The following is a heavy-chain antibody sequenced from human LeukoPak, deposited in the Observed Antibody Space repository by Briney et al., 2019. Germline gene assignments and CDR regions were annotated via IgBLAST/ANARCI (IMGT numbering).Heavy chain of an antibody. CDR1: GYTFTAYY. CDR3: ARLGFSSPGAY. D-gene: IGHD6-19*01. Sequence: ASVRVSCKASGYTFTAYYIHWVRQAPGQGLQWMGWINPNSGGTNYAQKFQGRVTMTRDTSISTAYMELSSLRSEDTAVYYCARLGFSSPGAYWGQGTLVTVSS. V-gene: IGHV1-2*02. J-gene: IGHJ4*02. CDR2: INPNSGGT.